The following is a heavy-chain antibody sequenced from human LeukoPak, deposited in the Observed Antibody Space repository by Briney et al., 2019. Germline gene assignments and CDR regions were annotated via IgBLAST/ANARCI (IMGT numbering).Heavy chain of an antibody. CDR3: ARGSRYCSSTSCYNYYYYYMDV. Sequence: PGGSLRLSCAASGFTFSSYSMNWVRQAPGKGLEWVANIKQDGSEKYYVDSVKGRFTISRDNAKNSLYLQMNSLRAEDTAVYYCARGSRYCSSTSCYNYYYYYMDVWGKGTTVTVSS. V-gene: IGHV3-7*01. CDR2: IKQDGSEK. CDR1: GFTFSSYS. J-gene: IGHJ6*03. D-gene: IGHD2-2*02.